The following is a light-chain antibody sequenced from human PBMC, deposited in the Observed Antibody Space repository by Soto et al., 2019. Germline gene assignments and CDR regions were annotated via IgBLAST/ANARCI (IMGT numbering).Light chain of an antibody. CDR2: GAS. Sequence: EVVMAQSPATLSVSPGERVTLSCRASQSINNDLAWYQQKVGQGPRLLIYGASTRATGIPARFSGSGSGTEFTLPISSLQSEDSAVYYCQQYNKWPPLTFGGGTKVEIK. V-gene: IGKV3-15*01. CDR1: QSINND. J-gene: IGKJ4*01. CDR3: QQYNKWPPLT.